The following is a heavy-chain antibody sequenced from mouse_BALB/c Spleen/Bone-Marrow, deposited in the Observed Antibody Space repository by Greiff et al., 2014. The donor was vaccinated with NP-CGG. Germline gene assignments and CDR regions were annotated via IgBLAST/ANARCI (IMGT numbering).Heavy chain of an antibody. D-gene: IGHD2-10*02. V-gene: IGHV5-6-5*01. CDR1: GFSFSSYA. J-gene: IGHJ3*01. Sequence: EVELMESGGGLVKPGGSLKLSCAASGFSFSSYAMSWVRQTPEKRLEWVASISSGGSTYYPDSVKSRFTISRDNARNILYLQMSSLRSEDTAMYYCAKRGAYGNFWFAYWGQGTLVTVSA. CDR3: AKRGAYGNFWFAY. CDR2: ISSGGST.